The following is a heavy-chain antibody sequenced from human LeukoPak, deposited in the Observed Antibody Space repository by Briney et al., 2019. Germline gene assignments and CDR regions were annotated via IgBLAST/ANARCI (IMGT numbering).Heavy chain of an antibody. Sequence: PGGSLRLSCAASGFTFSSYAMNWVRQAPGKSLEWVSSISSGSSYIYYAESVKGRFTISRDNAKDSLYLQMNSLRADDTAVYYCARSSGGFDYWGQGTLVTVSS. D-gene: IGHD2-15*01. CDR1: GFTFSSYA. V-gene: IGHV3-21*01. J-gene: IGHJ4*02. CDR3: ARSSGGFDY. CDR2: ISSGSSYI.